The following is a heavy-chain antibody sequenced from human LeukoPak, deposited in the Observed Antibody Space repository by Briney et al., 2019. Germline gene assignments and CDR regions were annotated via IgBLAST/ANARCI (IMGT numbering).Heavy chain of an antibody. CDR3: ARYSITGTNDY. V-gene: IGHV3-23*01. CDR1: GFTFSTYA. D-gene: IGHD1-7*01. CDR2: IGGGGRHT. Sequence: GSLRLSCAASGFTFSTYAMSWVRQAPGKGLEWVSAIGGGGRHTYYADSVKGRFAISRDNAKNSLYLQMNSLRAEDTAVYYCARYSITGTNDYWGQGTLVTVSS. J-gene: IGHJ4*02.